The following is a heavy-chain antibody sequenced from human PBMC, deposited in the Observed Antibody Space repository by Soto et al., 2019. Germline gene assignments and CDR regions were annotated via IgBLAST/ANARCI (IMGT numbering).Heavy chain of an antibody. CDR2: ISGSGGST. CDR3: VRLPKRITIFGVVTKHYMDV. CDR1: GFTFSSYA. Sequence: PGGSLRLSCAASGFTFSSYAMSWVRQAPGKGLEWVSAISGSGGSTYYADSVKGRFTISRDNSKNTLYLQMNSLRAEDTAVYYCVRLPKRITIFGVVTKHYMDVWGEGTTVTVSS. D-gene: IGHD3-3*01. J-gene: IGHJ6*03. V-gene: IGHV3-23*01.